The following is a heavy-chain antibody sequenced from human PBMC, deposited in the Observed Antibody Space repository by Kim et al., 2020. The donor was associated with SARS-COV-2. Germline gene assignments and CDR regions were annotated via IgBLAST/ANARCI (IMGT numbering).Heavy chain of an antibody. J-gene: IGHJ3*02. V-gene: IGHV3-30*07. D-gene: IGHD6-13*01. CDR3: AREIAAAATGSAFDI. Sequence: DSVKGRFTISRDNSKNTLYLQMNSLRAEDTAVYYCAREIAAAATGSAFDIWGQGTMVTVSS.